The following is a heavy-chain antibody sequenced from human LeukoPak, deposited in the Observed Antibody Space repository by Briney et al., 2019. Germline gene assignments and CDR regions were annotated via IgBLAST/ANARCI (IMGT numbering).Heavy chain of an antibody. J-gene: IGHJ5*02. Sequence: GGSLRLSCAASGFTFSSSAMSWVRQPPGKGLEWVAVISFDGSNKYYADSVKGRFTISRDNSKNTLYLQMNSLRAEDTAVYYCAREELGSSLGFDPWGQGTLVTVSS. CDR1: GFTFSSSA. V-gene: IGHV3-30-3*01. D-gene: IGHD3-16*01. CDR2: ISFDGSNK. CDR3: AREELGSSLGFDP.